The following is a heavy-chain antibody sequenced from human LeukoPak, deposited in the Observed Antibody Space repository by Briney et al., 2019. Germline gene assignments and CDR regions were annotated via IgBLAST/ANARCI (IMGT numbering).Heavy chain of an antibody. CDR2: INHSGST. V-gene: IGHV4-34*01. D-gene: IGHD3-9*01. Sequence: SETLSLTCAVYGGSFSGYYWSWIRQPPGKGREWIGEINHSGSTNYNPSLKSRVTISVDTSKNQFSLKLGSVTAADTAVYYCARVRILTGYSKQEYFQHWGQGTLVTVSS. J-gene: IGHJ1*01. CDR3: ARVRILTGYSKQEYFQH. CDR1: GGSFSGYY.